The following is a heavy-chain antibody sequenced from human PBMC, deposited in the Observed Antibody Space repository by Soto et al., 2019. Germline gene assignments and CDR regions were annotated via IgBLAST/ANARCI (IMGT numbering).Heavy chain of an antibody. J-gene: IGHJ6*02. V-gene: IGHV3-9*01. CDR3: AKDKSIVGTTGLYYYGMDF. CDR1: GFTFDDYA. CDR2: ISWNSGSI. D-gene: IGHD1-26*01. Sequence: PGGSLRLSCAASGFTFDDYAMHWVRQAPGKGLEWVSGISWNSGSIGYADSVKGRFTISRDNAKNSLYLQMNSLRAEDTALYYCAKDKSIVGTTGLYYYGMDFWGQGTTVTVSS.